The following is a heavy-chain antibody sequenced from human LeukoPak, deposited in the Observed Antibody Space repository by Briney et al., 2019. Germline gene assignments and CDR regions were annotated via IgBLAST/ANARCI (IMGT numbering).Heavy chain of an antibody. D-gene: IGHD6-19*01. CDR1: GFTFDDYA. Sequence: GRSLRLSCAASGFTFDDYAMHWVRQAPGKGLEWVSGISWKSGSIGYADSVKGRFTISRDNAKNSLYLQMNSLRAEDTAVYYCARDAPNSSGSLDYWGQGTLVTVSS. CDR3: ARDAPNSSGSLDY. CDR2: ISWKSGSI. J-gene: IGHJ4*02. V-gene: IGHV3-9*01.